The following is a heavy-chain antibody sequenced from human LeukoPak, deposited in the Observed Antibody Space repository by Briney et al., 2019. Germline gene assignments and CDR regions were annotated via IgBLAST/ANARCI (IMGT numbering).Heavy chain of an antibody. CDR1: GYTLTELS. Sequence: ASVKVSCKVSGYTLTELSMHWVRQARGKGLEWMGGFDPEDGETIYAQKSQGRVTMTEDTSTDTAYMELSSLRSEDTAVYYCATASGSYYGGIDYWGQGTLVTVSS. D-gene: IGHD1-26*01. J-gene: IGHJ4*02. CDR3: ATASGSYYGGIDY. V-gene: IGHV1-24*01. CDR2: FDPEDGET.